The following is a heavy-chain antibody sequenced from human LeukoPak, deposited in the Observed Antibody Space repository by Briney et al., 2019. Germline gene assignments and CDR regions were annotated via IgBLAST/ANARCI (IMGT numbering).Heavy chain of an antibody. CDR1: GGSISSYY. Sequence: SETLSLTCTVSGGSISSYYWTWLRQPPGKGLEWIGHIYYSGNTNYNPSLKSRVTISVDTSRNQFSLKLSSVTAADTAVYYCARRQCSGGNCYYNYWGQGTLVTVSS. CDR2: IYYSGNT. CDR3: ARRQCSGGNCYYNY. V-gene: IGHV4-59*01. D-gene: IGHD2-15*01. J-gene: IGHJ4*02.